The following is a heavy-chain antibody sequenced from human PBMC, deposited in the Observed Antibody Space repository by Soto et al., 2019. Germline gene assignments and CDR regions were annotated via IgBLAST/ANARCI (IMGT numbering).Heavy chain of an antibody. J-gene: IGHJ5*02. D-gene: IGHD3-22*01. CDR3: ARPESPDYYDSSGYIFDP. Sequence: QLQLQESGPGLVKPSETLSLTCTVSGGSISSSSYYWGWIRQPPGKGLEWIGSIYYSGSTYYNPSLKSRVTISVDTSKNQFSLKLSSVTAADTAEYYCARPESPDYYDSSGYIFDPWGQGTLVTVSS. CDR1: GGSISSSSYY. V-gene: IGHV4-39*01. CDR2: IYYSGST.